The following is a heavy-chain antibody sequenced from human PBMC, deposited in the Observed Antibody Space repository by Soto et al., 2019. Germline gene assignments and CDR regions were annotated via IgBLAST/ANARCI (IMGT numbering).Heavy chain of an antibody. J-gene: IGHJ4*02. Sequence: ASVKVSCKASGYTFTSYYMHWVRQAPGQGLEWMGIINPSGGSTSYAQKFQGRVTMTRDTSTSTVYMELSSLRSEDTAVYYCARDLLVSWTDIAARPTYFDYWGQGTLVTVSS. CDR1: GYTFTSYY. D-gene: IGHD6-6*01. CDR3: ARDLLVSWTDIAARPTYFDY. CDR2: INPSGGST. V-gene: IGHV1-46*03.